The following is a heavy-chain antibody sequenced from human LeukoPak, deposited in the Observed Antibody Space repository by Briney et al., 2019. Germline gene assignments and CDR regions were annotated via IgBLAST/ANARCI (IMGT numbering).Heavy chain of an antibody. J-gene: IGHJ4*02. D-gene: IGHD3-10*01. CDR1: GGSISSYF. V-gene: IGHV4-4*07. Sequence: PSETLSLTCTVSGGSISSYFWDWTRQPAGKGLEWIGRIYSSGDTNYNPSLKSRVTMSVDTSKNQFSLRLSSLTAADTAVYYCARDVGSGGGTFPTYHLDFWGQGTLVTVSS. CDR2: IYSSGDT. CDR3: ARDVGSGGGTFPTYHLDF.